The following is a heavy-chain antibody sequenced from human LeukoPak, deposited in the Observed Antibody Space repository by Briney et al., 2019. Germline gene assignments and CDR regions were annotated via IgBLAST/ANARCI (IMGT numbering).Heavy chain of an antibody. D-gene: IGHD6-13*01. Sequence: GGSLRLSCAASGFTFSSYSMNWVRLAPGKGLEWVSSISSSSSYIYYADSVKGRFTISRDNAKNSLYLQMNSLRAEDTAVYYCARKQQLVESFDYWGQGTLVTVSS. CDR3: ARKQQLVESFDY. V-gene: IGHV3-21*01. CDR1: GFTFSSYS. J-gene: IGHJ4*02. CDR2: ISSSSSYI.